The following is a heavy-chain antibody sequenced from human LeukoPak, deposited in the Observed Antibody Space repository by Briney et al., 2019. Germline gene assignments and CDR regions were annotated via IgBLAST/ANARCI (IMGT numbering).Heavy chain of an antibody. CDR3: ARDQEAFDY. J-gene: IGHJ4*02. V-gene: IGHV1-46*01. CDR1: GYTFTSYY. Sequence: ASVKVSCKASGYTFTSYYMHWVRQAPGQGLEWMGMIYPSDGSTSYAQKFQGRVTVTRDMSTSTVHMELSGLRSEDTAVYYCARDQEAFDYWGQGTLVTVSS. CDR2: IYPSDGST.